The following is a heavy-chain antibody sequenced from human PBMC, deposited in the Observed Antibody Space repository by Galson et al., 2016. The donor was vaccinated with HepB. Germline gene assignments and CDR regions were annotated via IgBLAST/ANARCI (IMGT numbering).Heavy chain of an antibody. V-gene: IGHV4-39*01. J-gene: IGHJ4*02. CDR2: IHYSGRT. D-gene: IGHD2-15*01. CDR1: GGSISSGDYY. Sequence: TLSLTCSVSGGSISSGDYYWSWLRPPPGQGLEWIGSIHYSGRTSYNPSLQSRVTISIDTSKNQFSLRRSSVTAAHTPVYYCARLLGYGSRGLWGQGTLVTVPS. CDR3: ARLLGYGSRGL.